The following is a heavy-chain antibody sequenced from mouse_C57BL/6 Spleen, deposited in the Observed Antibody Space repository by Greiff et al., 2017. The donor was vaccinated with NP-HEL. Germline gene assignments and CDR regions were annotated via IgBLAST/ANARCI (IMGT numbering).Heavy chain of an antibody. D-gene: IGHD2-5*01. CDR1: GYAFSSSW. V-gene: IGHV1-82*01. J-gene: IGHJ4*01. CDR2: IYPGDGDT. CDR3: ARGEAYYSNPYAMDY. Sequence: VQLQQSGPELVKPGASVKISCKASGYAFSSSWMNWVKQRPGKGLEWIGRIYPGDGDTNYNGKFKGKATLTADKSSSTAYMQLSSLTSEDSAVYFCARGEAYYSNPYAMDYWGQGTSVTVSS.